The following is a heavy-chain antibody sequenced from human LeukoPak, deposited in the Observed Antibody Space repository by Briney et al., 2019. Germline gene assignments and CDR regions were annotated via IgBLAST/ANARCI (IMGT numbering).Heavy chain of an antibody. CDR2: IIPIFGTA. D-gene: IGHD6-19*01. V-gene: IGHV1-69*05. Sequence: SVKVSCKASGGTFSSYAISWVRQAPGQGLEWMGRIIPIFGTANYAQKFQGRVTITTDESTSTANMELSSLRSEDTAVYYCAVESGSSGFLPFDYWGQGTLVTVSS. J-gene: IGHJ4*02. CDR1: GGTFSSYA. CDR3: AVESGSSGFLPFDY.